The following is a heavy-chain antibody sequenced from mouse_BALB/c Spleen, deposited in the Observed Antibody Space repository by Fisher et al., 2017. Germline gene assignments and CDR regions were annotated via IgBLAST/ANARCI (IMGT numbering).Heavy chain of an antibody. D-gene: IGHD1-1*01. J-gene: IGHJ4*01. V-gene: IGHV1-18*01. CDR3: ARGTVAYAMDY. Sequence: KFKGKATLTVDKSSSTAYMELLSLTSEDTAVYFCARGTVAYAMDYWGQGTSVTVSS.